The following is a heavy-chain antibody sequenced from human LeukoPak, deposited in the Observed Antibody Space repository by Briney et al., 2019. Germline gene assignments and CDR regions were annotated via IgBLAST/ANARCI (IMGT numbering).Heavy chain of an antibody. CDR2: IYQSGST. Sequence: SETLSLTCTVSGGSISSGNWWNWVRQSPGKGLEWIGEIYQSGSTKYNPSLKSRVTMSMDKSKNEFSLRLTSVTAADTAVYFCAREGGCSGGSCSAFDLWGQGTLVIVSS. J-gene: IGHJ4*02. D-gene: IGHD2-15*01. CDR3: AREGGCSGGSCSAFDL. CDR1: GGSISSGNW. V-gene: IGHV4-4*02.